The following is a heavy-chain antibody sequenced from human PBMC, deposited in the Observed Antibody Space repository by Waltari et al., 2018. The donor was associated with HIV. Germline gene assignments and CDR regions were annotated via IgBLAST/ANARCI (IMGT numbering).Heavy chain of an antibody. V-gene: IGHV4-4*07. J-gene: IGHJ4*02. CDR2: SYTSGST. D-gene: IGHD4-17*01. CDR1: GGSISSSY. CDR3: ARDHGYGDSYYCDY. Sequence: QVQLQESGPGLVKPSDTLSLTCHVPGGSISSSYWSWIRQPAGKALEWIGRSYTSGSTNYNPSRKSGVTMSVDTSKNQFSLKLSSVTAADTAVYYCARDHGYGDSYYCDYWGQGTLVTVSS.